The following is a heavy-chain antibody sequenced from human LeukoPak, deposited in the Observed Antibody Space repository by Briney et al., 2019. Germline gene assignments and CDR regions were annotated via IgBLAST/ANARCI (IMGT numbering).Heavy chain of an antibody. CDR1: GFTFSSYA. D-gene: IGHD3-10*01. Sequence: GRSLRLSCAASGFTFSSYAMHWVRQAPGKGLEWVAVISYDGSNKYYADSVKGRFTISRDNSKNTLYLQMNSLRAEDTAVYYCARAGGDYGSGRKPLDLWGRGTLVTVSS. V-gene: IGHV3-30-3*01. CDR2: ISYDGSNK. CDR3: ARAGGDYGSGRKPLDL. J-gene: IGHJ2*01.